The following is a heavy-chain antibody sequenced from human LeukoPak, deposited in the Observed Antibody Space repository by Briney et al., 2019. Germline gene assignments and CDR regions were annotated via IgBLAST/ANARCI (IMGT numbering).Heavy chain of an antibody. D-gene: IGHD1-26*01. J-gene: IGHJ4*02. CDR2: ISGSGGST. V-gene: IGHV3-23*01. Sequence: PGGSLRLSCAASGYTFSSYAMSWVRQAPGKGLEWVSTISGSGGSTDYADSVKGRFTISRDNSKNTLYLQMNSLRAEDTAVYYCAIIVGDTKGVMRDYWGQGTLVTVSS. CDR1: GYTFSSYA. CDR3: AIIVGDTKGVMRDY.